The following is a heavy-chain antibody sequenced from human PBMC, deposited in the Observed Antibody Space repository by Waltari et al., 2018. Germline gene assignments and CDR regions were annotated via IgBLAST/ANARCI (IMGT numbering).Heavy chain of an antibody. J-gene: IGHJ4*02. CDR1: GGSIRSSSYY. CDR2: IYYSGST. V-gene: IGHV4-39*01. CDR3: ARHWRGSYSPDY. D-gene: IGHD1-26*01. Sequence: QLQLQESGPGLVKPSETLSLTCTVSGGSIRSSSYYWGWIRQPPGKGLEWIGSIYYSGSTYYNPSLKSRVTISVDTSKNQFSLKLSSVTAADTAVYYCARHWRGSYSPDYWGQGTLVTVSS.